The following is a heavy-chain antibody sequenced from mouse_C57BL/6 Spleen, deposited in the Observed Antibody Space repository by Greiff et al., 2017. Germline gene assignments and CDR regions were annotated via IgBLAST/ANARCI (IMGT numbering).Heavy chain of an antibody. Sequence: VQLQQSGPELVKPGASVKIPCKASGYTFTDYNMGWVKQSHGKSLEWIGDINPNNGGTIYNQKFKGKATLTVDKSSSTAYMELRSLTSEDTAVYYYARRFYYDFDYWGQGTTLTVSS. D-gene: IGHD2-1*01. CDR1: GYTFTDYN. CDR3: ARRFYYDFDY. J-gene: IGHJ2*01. CDR2: INPNNGGT. V-gene: IGHV1-18*01.